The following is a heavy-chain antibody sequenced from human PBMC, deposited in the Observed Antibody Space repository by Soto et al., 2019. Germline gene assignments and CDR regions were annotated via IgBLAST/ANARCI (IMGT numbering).Heavy chain of an antibody. Sequence: EVQLVESGGGLVQPGGSLRLSCAASGFTFSSYGMNWVRQAPGKGLEWVSYISSSSSTIYYADSVKGRFTISRDNAKNSLYLQMNSLRAEDTAVYYCARDGGDIVVVVAATWGDYWYFDLWGRGTLVTVSS. CDR2: ISSSSSTI. CDR1: GFTFSSYG. J-gene: IGHJ2*01. D-gene: IGHD2-15*01. V-gene: IGHV3-48*01. CDR3: ARDGGDIVVVVAATWGDYWYFDL.